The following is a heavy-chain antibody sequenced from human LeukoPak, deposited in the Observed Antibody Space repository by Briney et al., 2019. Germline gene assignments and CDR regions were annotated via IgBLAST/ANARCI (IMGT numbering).Heavy chain of an antibody. D-gene: IGHD6-13*01. CDR2: ISAGGGAT. J-gene: IGHJ4*02. Sequence: GSVRLSCEASGFTFASYAMSWVRQAPGKGLEWVSGISAGGGATYSADSVKGRFSISRNNSKNTLYLHMSSLRAEDTAIYYCAKDRQQLANFDCWGQGALVTVSS. CDR1: GFTFASYA. V-gene: IGHV3-23*01. CDR3: AKDRQQLANFDC.